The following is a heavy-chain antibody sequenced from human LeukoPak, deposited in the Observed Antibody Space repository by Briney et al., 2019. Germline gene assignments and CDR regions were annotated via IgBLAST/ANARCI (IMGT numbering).Heavy chain of an antibody. CDR2: INLSGDST. J-gene: IGHJ4*02. V-gene: IGHV1-46*01. D-gene: IGHD1-26*01. CDR1: GSTFTSYY. Sequence: GASVKVSCKASGSTFTSYYMHWVRKAPGQGLEWMGVINLSGDSTTYAQKFQGRVTMTRDTSTSTVYMQLSSLRSEDTAVYYCARRERIVGATTYYFDYWGQGTLVTVSS. CDR3: ARRERIVGATTYYFDY.